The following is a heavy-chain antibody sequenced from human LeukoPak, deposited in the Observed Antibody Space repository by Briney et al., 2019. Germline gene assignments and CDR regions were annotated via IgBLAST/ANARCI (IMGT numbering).Heavy chain of an antibody. Sequence: SGPTLVKPTQTLTLTFTFSGFSLNTRGVGVGWIRQPPGRALEWLALIYWDDDRRYSPSLKSRLTITKDTSKNQVVLTMTNMDPVDTATYYCAHRKNYYDSSVFDYWGQGTLVTVSS. D-gene: IGHD3-22*01. J-gene: IGHJ4*02. V-gene: IGHV2-5*02. CDR1: GFSLNTRGVG. CDR3: AHRKNYYDSSVFDY. CDR2: IYWDDDR.